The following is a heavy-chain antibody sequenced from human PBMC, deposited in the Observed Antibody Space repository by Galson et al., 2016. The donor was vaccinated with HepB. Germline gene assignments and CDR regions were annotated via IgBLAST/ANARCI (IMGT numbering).Heavy chain of an antibody. CDR1: GGSVTYYY. Sequence: SETLSLTCSVSGGSVTYYYWSWIRQPPGKGLEYIGYIYYTGSTNDYPSLNSRVTMSLDTSKNQHSLNLSSVTVADTAIYYCASSPGGYAFDLWGQGTMVIVSS. J-gene: IGHJ3*01. V-gene: IGHV4-59*02. CDR3: ASSPGGYAFDL. D-gene: IGHD3-10*01. CDR2: IYYTGST.